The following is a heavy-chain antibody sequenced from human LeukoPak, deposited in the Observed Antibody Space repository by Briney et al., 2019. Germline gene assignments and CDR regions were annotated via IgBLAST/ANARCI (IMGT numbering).Heavy chain of an antibody. V-gene: IGHV3-48*03. CDR1: GFTFTNRE. J-gene: IGHJ4*02. D-gene: IGHD5-12*01. CDR3: VRDRDIAYLRADF. CDR2: ITTSGSTI. Sequence: GGSLRLSCVASGFTFTNREMNWVRQAPGKGLEWVSYITTSGSTIYYADSVKGRFTISRDNAKNSLYLQMNSLRAEDTAVYYCVRDRDIAYLRADFWGQGTLVTVSP.